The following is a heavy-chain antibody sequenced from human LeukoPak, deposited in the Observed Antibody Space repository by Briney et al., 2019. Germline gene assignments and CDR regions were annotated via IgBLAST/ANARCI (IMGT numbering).Heavy chain of an antibody. V-gene: IGHV4-30-4*01. Sequence: SETLSLTCTVSGGSISSGDYYWSWIRQPPGKGLEWIGYIYYSGSTYYNPSLKSRVTISVDTSKNQFSLKLSSVTAADTAVYYCARDVWSGYYTYLDYWGQGTLVTVSS. CDR3: ARDVWSGYYTYLDY. CDR2: IYYSGST. CDR1: GGSISSGDYY. J-gene: IGHJ4*02. D-gene: IGHD3-3*01.